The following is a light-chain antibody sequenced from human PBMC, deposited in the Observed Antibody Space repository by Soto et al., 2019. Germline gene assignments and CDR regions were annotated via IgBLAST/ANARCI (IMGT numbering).Light chain of an antibody. CDR3: QQGYSFAFT. J-gene: IGKJ3*01. CDR1: QTISSW. CDR2: KAS. Sequence: DIQMTQSPSTLSGSVGDRVTITCRASQTISSWLAWYQQKPGKAPKLLIYKASTLKSGLPSRFSGSGSGTEFTLTISSLQPDDFATYFCQQGYSFAFTFSPGTKVDIK. V-gene: IGKV1-5*03.